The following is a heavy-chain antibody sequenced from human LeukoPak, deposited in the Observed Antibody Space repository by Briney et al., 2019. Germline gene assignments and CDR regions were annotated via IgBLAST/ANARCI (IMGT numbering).Heavy chain of an antibody. CDR2: ISAYNGNT. CDR1: GYTFTSYG. D-gene: IGHD3-22*01. Sequence: ASVKVSCKASGYTFTSYGISWVRQAPGQGLEWMGWISAYNGNTNYAQKLQGRVTMTTDTSTSTAYMELRSLRSVDTAVYYCARDRYLPYYYDSSGRLTSIDYWGQGTLVTVSS. J-gene: IGHJ4*02. CDR3: ARDRYLPYYYDSSGRLTSIDY. V-gene: IGHV1-18*01.